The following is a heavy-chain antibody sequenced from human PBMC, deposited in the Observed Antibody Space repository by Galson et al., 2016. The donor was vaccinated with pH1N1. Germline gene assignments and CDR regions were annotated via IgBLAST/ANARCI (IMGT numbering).Heavy chain of an antibody. CDR3: GRDGVGPTTHQ. Sequence: LSLTCTVSGGSISIGNYYWSWIRQPAGKGLEWIGRIYINGNTIYNPSLESRATISVDTSKNQFSLRLNSVSAADTAVYYCGRDGVGPTTHQWGQGTLITVSS. V-gene: IGHV4-61*02. CDR2: IYINGNT. CDR1: GGSISIGNYY. D-gene: IGHD1-26*01. J-gene: IGHJ1*01.